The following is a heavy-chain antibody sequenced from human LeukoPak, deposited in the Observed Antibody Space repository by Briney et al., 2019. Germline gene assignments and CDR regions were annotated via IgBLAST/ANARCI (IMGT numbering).Heavy chain of an antibody. Sequence: SQTLSLTCAISGDSVSSNSAAWNWIRQSPSRGLEWLGRTYYRSKWYNDYAVSVKSRITINPDTSKNQFSLQLNSVTAADTAVYYCARVTLSSHNLDYWGQGTLVTVSS. CDR2: TYYRSKWYN. D-gene: IGHD6-6*01. J-gene: IGHJ4*02. CDR3: ARVTLSSHNLDY. CDR1: GDSVSSNSAA. V-gene: IGHV6-1*01.